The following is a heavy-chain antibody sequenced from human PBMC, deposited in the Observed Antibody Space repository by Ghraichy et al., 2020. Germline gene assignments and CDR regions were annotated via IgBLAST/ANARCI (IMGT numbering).Heavy chain of an antibody. CDR2: IFHSGST. CDR1: GGSIGSHY. J-gene: IGHJ3*02. CDR3: ARSSIRGVIISAFHI. D-gene: IGHD3-10*01. Sequence: SQTLSLTCTVSGGSIGSHYWSCIRQSPGKGLEWIGYIFHSGSTKYNPSLKSRVTIAVDTSKNQFSLKMTSVNAADTAAYYCARSSIRGVIISAFHIWGQGTLVTVSS. V-gene: IGHV4-59*11.